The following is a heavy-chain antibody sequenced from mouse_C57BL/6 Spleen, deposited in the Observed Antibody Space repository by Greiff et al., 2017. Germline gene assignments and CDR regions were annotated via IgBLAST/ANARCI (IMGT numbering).Heavy chain of an antibody. J-gene: IGHJ3*01. CDR2: IDPSDSET. CDR3: ATNWDGGAWFAY. CDR1: GYTFTSYW. V-gene: IGHV1-52*01. Sequence: QVQLKQPGAELVRPGSSVKLSCKASGYTFTSYWMHWVKQRPIQGLEWIGNIDPSDSETHYNQKFKDKATLTVDKSSSTAYMQLISLTSEDSAVYYCATNWDGGAWFAYWGQGTLVTVSA. D-gene: IGHD4-1*01.